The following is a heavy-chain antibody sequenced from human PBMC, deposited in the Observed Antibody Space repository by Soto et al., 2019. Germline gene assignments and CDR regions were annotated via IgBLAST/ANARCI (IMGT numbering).Heavy chain of an antibody. Sequence: QVQLVQSGAEMRKPGSSLRVSCKASGGTFSDYAFSWVRQAPGQGLEGMGGIVPRFGSPNYAQKLGGRVTITADTSSSTVYMALSSLRFDDTAVYFCARDRIQLRLGKYSFNGMDVWGQGTTIIVSS. CDR2: IVPRFGSP. D-gene: IGHD3-16*01. V-gene: IGHV1-69*06. J-gene: IGHJ6*02. CDR1: GGTFSDYA. CDR3: ARDRIQLRLGKYSFNGMDV.